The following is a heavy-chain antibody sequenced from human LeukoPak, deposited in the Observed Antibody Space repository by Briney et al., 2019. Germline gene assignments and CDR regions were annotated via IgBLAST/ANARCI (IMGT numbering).Heavy chain of an antibody. Sequence: GGSLRLSCAASGFTFSNAWMNWVRQAPGKGLEWVGRIKSKTDGETTEYAAPVKDRFSISRDDSKSMMYLQMNSLKTEDTAVYYCITPLPYSAQGGQGTLVTVSS. V-gene: IGHV3-15*07. D-gene: IGHD2-21*01. CDR3: ITPLPYSAQ. J-gene: IGHJ4*02. CDR2: IKSKTDGETT. CDR1: GFTFSNAW.